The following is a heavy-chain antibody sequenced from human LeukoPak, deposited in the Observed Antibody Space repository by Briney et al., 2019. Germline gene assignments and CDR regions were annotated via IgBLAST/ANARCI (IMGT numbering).Heavy chain of an antibody. CDR2: IRHDGSEK. CDR3: AILPRSSSDY. Sequence: GGSLRLSCAGSGFIFGTYWMTWVRQAPGKGLECVAYIRHDGSEKYYVDSVKGRFTISRDNAKNSLYLQMNSLRAEDTAVYYCAILPRSSSDYWGQGTLVTVSS. J-gene: IGHJ4*02. V-gene: IGHV3-7*01. CDR1: GFIFGTYW.